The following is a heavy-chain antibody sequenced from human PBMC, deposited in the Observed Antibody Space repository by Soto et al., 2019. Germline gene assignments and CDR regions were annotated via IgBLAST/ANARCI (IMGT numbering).Heavy chain of an antibody. CDR2: IIPIFGTA. CDR1: GGTFSSYA. V-gene: IGHV1-69*01. J-gene: IGHJ4*02. Sequence: GXSVKVSCKASGGTFSSYAISWVRQAPVQGLEWMGGIIPIFGTANYSQKFQGRVTITADESTSTAYMELSSLRSEDTAVYYCARGPPAPPHYTMVRGLGAQFDYWGQGTLVTVSS. CDR3: ARGPPAPPHYTMVRGLGAQFDY. D-gene: IGHD3-10*01.